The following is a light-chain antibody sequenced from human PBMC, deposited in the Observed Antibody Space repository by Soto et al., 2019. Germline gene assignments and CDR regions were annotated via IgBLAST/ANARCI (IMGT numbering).Light chain of an antibody. CDR3: QQYGSSPYA. CDR1: QSVTDSY. CDR2: DAS. V-gene: IGKV3-20*01. Sequence: EIVLTQSPGTLSLSPGERATLSCRASQSVTDSYLAWYQHKPGQAPRLLIYDASTRATAIPDRFSGGGSGTDFPLTISSLEPEDVAVYYCQQYGSSPYAFGQGTKLE. J-gene: IGKJ2*01.